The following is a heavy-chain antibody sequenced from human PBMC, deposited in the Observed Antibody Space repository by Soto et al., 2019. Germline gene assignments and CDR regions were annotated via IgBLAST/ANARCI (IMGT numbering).Heavy chain of an antibody. Sequence: QVQLVESGGGVVQPGGSLRLSCAVSGFTFSTYGMHWVRQAPGKGLEWVAFISDDGSKNYYIDSVKGRFIISRDNSKNTQYLQMNRLRSDDTAVYYCSKDITGVVAVDQHNNMGVWGQGTTVSVSS. CDR1: GFTFSTYG. CDR3: SKDITGVVAVDQHNNMGV. D-gene: IGHD3-22*01. J-gene: IGHJ6*02. CDR2: ISDDGSKN. V-gene: IGHV3-30*18.